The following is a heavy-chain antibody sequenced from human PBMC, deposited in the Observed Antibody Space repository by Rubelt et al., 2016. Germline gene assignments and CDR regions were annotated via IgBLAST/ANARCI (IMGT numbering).Heavy chain of an antibody. CDR3: ARPAVETDSDVFDY. D-gene: IGHD5-24*01. CDR1: GFTFSSYA. Sequence: EVQLLESGGGLVQPGGSLRLSCAASGFTFSSYAMSWVRQAPGKGLEWVSRINTEGSITNYADSVKGRFTISRDNAKNTVYLEMNSLRAEDTAVYYCARPAVETDSDVFDYWGQGTLVTVSS. V-gene: IGHV3-74*02. J-gene: IGHJ4*02. CDR2: INTEGSIT.